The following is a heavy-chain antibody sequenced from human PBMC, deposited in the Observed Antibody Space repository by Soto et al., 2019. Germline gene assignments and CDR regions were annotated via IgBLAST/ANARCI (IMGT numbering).Heavy chain of an antibody. CDR2: IWYDGSNK. CDR3: ARVRINMVRGVSPGKEYYYGMDV. CDR1: GFTFSSYG. Sequence: QVQLVESGGGVVQPGRSLRLSCAASGFTFSSYGMHWVRQAPGKGLEWVAVIWYDGSNKYYADSVKGRFTSSRDNSKNTLYLQINSLRAEETAVYYFARVRINMVRGVSPGKEYYYGMDVWGQGTTVTVSS. V-gene: IGHV3-33*01. J-gene: IGHJ6*02. D-gene: IGHD3-10*01.